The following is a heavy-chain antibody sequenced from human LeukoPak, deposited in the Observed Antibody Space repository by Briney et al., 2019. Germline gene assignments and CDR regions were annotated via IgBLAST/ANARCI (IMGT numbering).Heavy chain of an antibody. V-gene: IGHV3-23*01. CDR2: ISGSGGST. D-gene: IGHD1-26*01. CDR1: GFTVSSNY. J-gene: IGHJ4*02. CDR3: AKDPSIVGATLDY. Sequence: TGGSLRLSCAASGFTVSSNYMSWVRQAPGKGLEWVSAISGSGGSTYYADSVKGRFTISRDNSKNTLYLQMNSLRAEDTAVYYCAKDPSIVGATLDYWGQGTLVTVSS.